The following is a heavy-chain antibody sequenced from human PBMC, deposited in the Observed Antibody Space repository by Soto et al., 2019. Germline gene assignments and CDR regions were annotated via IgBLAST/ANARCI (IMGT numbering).Heavy chain of an antibody. D-gene: IGHD4-17*01. CDR3: ARGDDYGDYPKYNWFDP. J-gene: IGHJ5*02. CDR1: GFTFSSYE. CDR2: ISSSGSTI. Sequence: VGSLRLSCVASGFTFSSYEMNWVRQAPGKGLEWVSYISSSGSTIYYADSVKGRFTISRDNAKNSLYLQMNSLRAEDTAVYYCARGDDYGDYPKYNWFDPWGQGTLVTVSS. V-gene: IGHV3-48*03.